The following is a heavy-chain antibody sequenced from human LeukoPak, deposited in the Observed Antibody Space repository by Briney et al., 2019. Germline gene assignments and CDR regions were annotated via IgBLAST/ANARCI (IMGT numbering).Heavy chain of an antibody. Sequence: GRSLRLSCAASGFTFDDYAMHWVRQAPGKGLEWVSGIGWNSGSIGYADSVKGRFTISRDNAKNSLYLQMNSLRAEDTALYYCAKDIGPPYCSSTSCYPLDYYGMDVWGQGTTVTVSS. CDR2: IGWNSGSI. V-gene: IGHV3-9*01. J-gene: IGHJ6*02. D-gene: IGHD2-2*01. CDR3: AKDIGPPYCSSTSCYPLDYYGMDV. CDR1: GFTFDDYA.